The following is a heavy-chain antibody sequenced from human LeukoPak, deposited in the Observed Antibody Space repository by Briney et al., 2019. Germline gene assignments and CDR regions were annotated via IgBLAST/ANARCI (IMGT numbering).Heavy chain of an antibody. CDR2: IYTSGST. Sequence: SETLSLTCTVSGGSISSYYWSWIRQPPGKGLEWIGYIYTSGSTNYNPSLKSRVTISVDTSKNQFSLKLSSVTAADTAVYYCAREVATHGLSYYYYMDVWGQGTTVTVSS. CDR1: GGSISSYY. J-gene: IGHJ6*03. D-gene: IGHD5-12*01. CDR3: AREVATHGLSYYYYMDV. V-gene: IGHV4-4*09.